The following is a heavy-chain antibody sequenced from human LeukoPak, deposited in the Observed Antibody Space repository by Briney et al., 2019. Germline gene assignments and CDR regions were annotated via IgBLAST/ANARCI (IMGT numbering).Heavy chain of an antibody. CDR2: ITGSGGST. CDR1: GFSFSHNA. Sequence: HPGGSLRLSCEACGFSFSHNAMSWVRQAPGKGLEWVSAITGSGGSTFYADSVKGRFTVSRENYKNTLYLQMNGRRAEDTALYYCAKSRGSSWLKEFDYWGQGTLVTVSS. J-gene: IGHJ4*02. CDR3: AKSRGSSWLKEFDY. D-gene: IGHD6-13*01. V-gene: IGHV3-23*01.